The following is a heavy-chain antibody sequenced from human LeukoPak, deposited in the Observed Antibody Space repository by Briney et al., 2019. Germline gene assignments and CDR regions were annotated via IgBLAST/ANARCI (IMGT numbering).Heavy chain of an antibody. CDR1: GFTFSNAW. V-gene: IGHV3-15*01. CDR2: IKSKTDGGTT. J-gene: IGHJ4*02. Sequence: SGGSLRLSCAASGFTFSNAWMSWVRQAPGKGLEWVGRIKSKTDGGTTDYAAPVKGRFTISRDDSKSTLYLQMNSLKTEDTAVYYCTTGWTSGWYSDYWGQGTLVTVSS. CDR3: TTGWTSGWYSDY. D-gene: IGHD6-19*01.